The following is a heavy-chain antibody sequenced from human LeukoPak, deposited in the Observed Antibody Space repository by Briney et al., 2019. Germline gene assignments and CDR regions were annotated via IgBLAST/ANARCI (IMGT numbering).Heavy chain of an antibody. CDR1: GFTFSNAW. J-gene: IGHJ6*02. CDR3: TSTYYSDSTGMDV. D-gene: IGHD3-22*01. V-gene: IGHV3-15*01. Sequence: GGSLRLSCAGSGFTFSNAWMSWVRQAPGKGLEWVGRIKSKTDGGKIDYAASVKGRFTISRDDSKSTLHLQMNSLKTEDTGVYYCTSTYYSDSTGMDVWGQGTTVTVAS. CDR2: IKSKTDGGKI.